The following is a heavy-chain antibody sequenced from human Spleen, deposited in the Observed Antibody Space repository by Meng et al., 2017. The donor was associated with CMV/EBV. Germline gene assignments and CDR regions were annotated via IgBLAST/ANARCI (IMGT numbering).Heavy chain of an antibody. Sequence: KASGYTFTSYDINWVRQATGQGLEWMGWVNPKSGNTGYAQKFQGRVTITSYTSITTAYMELSSLTSDDTAVYYCARDLGWPSSPFDLWGQGTLVTVSS. CDR3: ARDLGWPSSPFDL. D-gene: IGHD2-2*01. J-gene: IGHJ3*01. CDR2: VNPKSGNT. V-gene: IGHV1-8*01. CDR1: GYTFTSYD.